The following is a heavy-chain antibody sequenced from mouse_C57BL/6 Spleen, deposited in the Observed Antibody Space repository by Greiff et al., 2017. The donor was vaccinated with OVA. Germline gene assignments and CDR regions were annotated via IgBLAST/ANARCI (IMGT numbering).Heavy chain of an antibody. CDR1: GYSFTSYY. J-gene: IGHJ2*01. D-gene: IGHD1-1*01. CDR2: IYPGSGNT. V-gene: IGHV1-66*01. CDR3: ARGDTTVVNYFDY. Sequence: QVQLQQSGPELVKPGASVKISCKASGYSFTSYYIHWVKQRPGQGLEWIGWIYPGSGNTKYNEKFKGKATLTADTSSSTAYMQLSSLTSEDSAVYYCARGDTTVVNYFDYWGQGTTLTVSS.